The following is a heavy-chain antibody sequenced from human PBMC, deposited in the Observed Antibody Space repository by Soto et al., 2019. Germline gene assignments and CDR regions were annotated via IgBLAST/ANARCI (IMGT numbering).Heavy chain of an antibody. CDR3: TGRDDYGTYETHH. CDR2: IRSRANSYAT. V-gene: IGHV3-73*01. Sequence: GGSLRLSGAASGFTFRGSAIPWVRQPSGKGLEWVGRIRSRANSYATAYAESVKGRFTISRDDSKDTAYLQMDSLITEDTAVYYCTGRDDYGTYETHHWGQGTLVTVSS. J-gene: IGHJ4*02. CDR1: GFTFRGSA. D-gene: IGHD4-4*01.